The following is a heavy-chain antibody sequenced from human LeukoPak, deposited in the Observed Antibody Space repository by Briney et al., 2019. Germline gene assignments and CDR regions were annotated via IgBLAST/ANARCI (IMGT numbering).Heavy chain of an antibody. J-gene: IGHJ5*02. V-gene: IGHV3-30-3*01. CDR3: TRNPEMQYWFDP. CDR1: GFTFRAHS. CDR2: TSYDASKK. Sequence: GRPLRLSCAASGFTFRAHSMHWVRQTPGKGLEWVAFTSYDASKKYYGDSVKGRFTISRDNSKNTLYLEVSTLRAEDTAVYYCTRNPEMQYWFDPWGQGTLVTVSS. D-gene: IGHD2/OR15-2a*01.